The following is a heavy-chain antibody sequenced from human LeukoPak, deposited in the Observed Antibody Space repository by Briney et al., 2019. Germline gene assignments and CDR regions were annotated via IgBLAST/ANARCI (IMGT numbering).Heavy chain of an antibody. CDR3: ARGRVDTAMAKRPY. CDR2: INPNSGGT. Sequence: ASVKVSCKASGYTCTGYYMHWVRQAPGQGLEWMGWINPNSGGTNYAQKFQGRVTMTRDTSISTAYMELSRLRSDDTAVYCCARGRVDTAMAKRPYWGQGTLVTVSS. D-gene: IGHD5-18*01. V-gene: IGHV1-2*02. J-gene: IGHJ4*02. CDR1: GYTCTGYY.